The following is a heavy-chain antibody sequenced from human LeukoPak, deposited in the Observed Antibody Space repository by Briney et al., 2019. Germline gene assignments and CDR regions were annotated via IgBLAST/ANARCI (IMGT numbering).Heavy chain of an antibody. J-gene: IGHJ4*02. CDR1: GFTFSNYG. Sequence: GGSLRLSCAASGFTFSNYGMHWVRQAPGKGLEWVAFIQYDGSNKYYADSVKGRFTISRDNSKNSLYVQMNSLRGEDTAVYYCAKARGGGNQLDFDYWGQGTLVTVSS. CDR2: IQYDGSNK. V-gene: IGHV3-30*02. D-gene: IGHD2-2*01. CDR3: AKARGGGNQLDFDY.